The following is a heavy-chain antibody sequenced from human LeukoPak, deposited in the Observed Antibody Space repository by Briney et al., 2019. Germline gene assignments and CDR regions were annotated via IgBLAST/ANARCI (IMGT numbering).Heavy chain of an antibody. CDR1: GGSISSDGYY. D-gene: IGHD3-9*01. Sequence: SETLSLTCTVSGGSISSDGYYWSWIRQPPGKGLEWVGYIYHSGNTYYNPSLKSRVTISVDRSKNQFSLNLNSVTAADTAVYYCARGRDILTGYIPLYYFDYWGQGTLVTVSS. CDR3: ARGRDILTGYIPLYYFDY. CDR2: IYHSGNT. V-gene: IGHV4-30-2*01. J-gene: IGHJ4*02.